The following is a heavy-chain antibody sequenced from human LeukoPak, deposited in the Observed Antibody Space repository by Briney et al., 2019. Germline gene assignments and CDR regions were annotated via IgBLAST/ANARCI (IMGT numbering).Heavy chain of an antibody. V-gene: IGHV3-53*01. J-gene: IGHJ4*02. CDR3: ARGAGNEGFDY. CDR2: IYNSGST. D-gene: IGHD4-23*01. Sequence: GGSLRLSCAASGFTVSTNYMTWVRQAPGKGLEWVSVIYNSGSTYYADSVKGRFTISRDNSKNTLYLQMNSLRAEDTAVYYCARGAGNEGFDYWGQGTLVTVSS. CDR1: GFTVSTNY.